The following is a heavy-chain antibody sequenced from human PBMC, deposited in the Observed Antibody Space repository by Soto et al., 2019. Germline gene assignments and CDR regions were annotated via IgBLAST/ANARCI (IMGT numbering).Heavy chain of an antibody. Sequence: PGGSLRLSCAASGFTFSSYGMHWVRQAPGKGLEWVAVISYDGSNKYYADSVKGRFTISRDNSKNTLYLQMNSLRAEDTAVYYCAKSEGSIWFDYWGQGTLVTVSS. CDR2: ISYDGSNK. CDR3: AKSEGSIWFDY. CDR1: GFTFSSYG. V-gene: IGHV3-30*18. J-gene: IGHJ4*02. D-gene: IGHD2-21*01.